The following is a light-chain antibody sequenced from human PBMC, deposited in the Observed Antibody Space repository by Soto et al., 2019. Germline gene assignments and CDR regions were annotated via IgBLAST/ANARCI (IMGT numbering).Light chain of an antibody. CDR2: GAS. CDR3: QQYGSSPRT. Sequence: EIVLTQSPGALSLSPEERATLSCGASQSVSSSYLAWYQQKPGQAPRLLIYGASTRATGIPDRFSGSGSGTDFTLTISRLEPEDFAVYYCQQYGSSPRTFGQGTK. CDR1: QSVSSSY. V-gene: IGKV3-20*01. J-gene: IGKJ1*01.